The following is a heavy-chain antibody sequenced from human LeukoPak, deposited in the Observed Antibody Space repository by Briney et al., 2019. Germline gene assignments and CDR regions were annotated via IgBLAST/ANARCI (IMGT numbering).Heavy chain of an antibody. CDR1: GYTFTSYG. D-gene: IGHD6-19*01. Sequence: ASVKVSCKASGYTFTSYGISWVRQAPGQGLEWMGWISVYNGKTKYAQKLQGRVTMTTDTSTSTAYMELRSLRSDDTAVYYCARVLSRPGQWLLDDWGQGTLVTVS. CDR2: ISVYNGKT. CDR3: ARVLSRPGQWLLDD. V-gene: IGHV1-18*01. J-gene: IGHJ4*02.